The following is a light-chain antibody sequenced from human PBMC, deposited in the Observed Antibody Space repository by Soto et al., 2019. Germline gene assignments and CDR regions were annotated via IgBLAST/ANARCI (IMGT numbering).Light chain of an antibody. CDR1: QSVSSN. V-gene: IGKV3-15*01. CDR2: GAS. J-gene: IGKJ1*01. Sequence: EIVMTQSPATLSVSPGEGATLSCRASQSVSSNSAWYQEKPGQAPRLLIHGASTRATGIPARFSGSGSGTEFTLTISSLQSEDFAVYYCQQYNNWPPTFGQGTKVEIK. CDR3: QQYNNWPPT.